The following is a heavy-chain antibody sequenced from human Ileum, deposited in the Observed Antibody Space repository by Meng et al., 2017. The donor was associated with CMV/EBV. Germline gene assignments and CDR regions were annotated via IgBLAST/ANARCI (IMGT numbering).Heavy chain of an antibody. CDR2: VYADGTT. J-gene: IGHJ6*02. Sequence: GGSLRLSCAASGFSVISNYINWVRQAPGKGLEWVSVVYADGTTYYADSVRGRFAISRDSFKNTLDLQMNSLRSGDTAVYYCARSKVTTIPNWGDHYYAMDVWGQGTTVTVSS. CDR1: GFSVISNY. D-gene: IGHD4-17*01. CDR3: ARSKVTTIPNWGDHYYAMDV. V-gene: IGHV3-66*02.